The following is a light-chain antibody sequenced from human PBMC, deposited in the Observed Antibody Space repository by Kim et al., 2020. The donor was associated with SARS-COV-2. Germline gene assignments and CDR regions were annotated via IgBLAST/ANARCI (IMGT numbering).Light chain of an antibody. Sequence: AAVKLTCTLSSGQRRYAIAWHQQQPEKGPRYLMKINSDGSHSKGDGIPDRFSGSSSGAERYLTISSLQSEDEADYYCQTWGTGIWVFGGGTKVTVL. J-gene: IGLJ3*02. V-gene: IGLV4-69*01. CDR1: SGQRRYA. CDR3: QTWGTGIWV. CDR2: INSDGSH.